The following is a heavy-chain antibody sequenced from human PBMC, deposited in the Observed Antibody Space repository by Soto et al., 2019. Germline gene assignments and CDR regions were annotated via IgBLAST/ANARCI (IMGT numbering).Heavy chain of an antibody. J-gene: IGHJ3*02. V-gene: IGHV1-2*04. CDR2: INPNSGGT. CDR1: GYTFTGYY. Sequence: ASVKVSCKASGYTFTGYYMHWVLQAPGQGLEWMGWINPNSGGTNYAQKFQGWVTMTRDTSISTAYMELSRLRSDDTAVYYCARAMLPGPFDAFDIWGQGTMVTVSS. CDR3: ARAMLPGPFDAFDI. D-gene: IGHD2-8*01.